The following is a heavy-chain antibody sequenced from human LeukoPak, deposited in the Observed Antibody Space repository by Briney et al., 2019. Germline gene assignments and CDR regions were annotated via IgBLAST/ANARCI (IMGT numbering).Heavy chain of an antibody. CDR2: ISAYNSAYNGNT. CDR1: GYTFINYG. Sequence: ASVKVSCKASGYTFINYGITWVRQAPGQGLEWMGWISAYNSAYNGNTHYAQKLQGRVTMTTDTSTNTGYMELRSLRSDDTAVYFCARGPSGWYPYFDYWGQGTLVTVSS. CDR3: ARGPSGWYPYFDY. D-gene: IGHD6-19*01. J-gene: IGHJ4*02. V-gene: IGHV1-18*01.